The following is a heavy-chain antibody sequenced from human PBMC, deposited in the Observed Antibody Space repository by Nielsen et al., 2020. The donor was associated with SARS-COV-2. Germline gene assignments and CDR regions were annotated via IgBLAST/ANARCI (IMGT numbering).Heavy chain of an antibody. CDR2: ISSSSSYT. CDR3: ARPSSFDWRSYGMDV. J-gene: IGHJ6*02. Sequence: GGSLRLSCAASGFTFSDYYMSWIRQAPGKRLEWVSYISSSSSYTNYADSVKGRFTISRDNAKNSLYLQMNSLRAEDTAVYYCARPSSFDWRSYGMDVWGQGTTVTVSS. D-gene: IGHD3-9*01. CDR1: GFTFSDYY. V-gene: IGHV3-11*03.